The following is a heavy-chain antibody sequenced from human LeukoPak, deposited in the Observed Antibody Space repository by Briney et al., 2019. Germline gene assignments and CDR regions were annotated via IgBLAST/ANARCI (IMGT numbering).Heavy chain of an antibody. CDR1: GYTFTTYG. CDR3: ARDQGSSGAGSYYRFDY. J-gene: IGHJ4*02. Sequence: GASVKVSCKTSGYTFTTYGISWVRQAPGQGLEWMGWISAHNSNTNYAQKLQGRVTMTTDTSTSTAYMELRSLRSDDTAVYYCARDQGSSGAGSYYRFDYWGQGTLVTVSS. CDR2: ISAHNSNT. V-gene: IGHV1-18*01. D-gene: IGHD3-10*01.